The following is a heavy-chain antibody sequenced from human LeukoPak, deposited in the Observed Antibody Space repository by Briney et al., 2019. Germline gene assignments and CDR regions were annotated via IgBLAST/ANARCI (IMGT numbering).Heavy chain of an antibody. J-gene: IGHJ4*02. CDR2: LKSKTDGGTT. D-gene: IGHD3-10*01. CDR1: GXTFSNAW. CDR3: TTWVDYYGSGSYSTVDY. V-gene: IGHV3-15*01. Sequence: PGGSLRLSWAASGXTFSNAWLSWVRQAPGKGLEWVGRLKSKTDGGTTDYAAPVKGRFTISRDDSKNTLYLQMNSLKSEDTAVCYCTTWVDYYGSGSYSTVDYWGQGTLVTVSS.